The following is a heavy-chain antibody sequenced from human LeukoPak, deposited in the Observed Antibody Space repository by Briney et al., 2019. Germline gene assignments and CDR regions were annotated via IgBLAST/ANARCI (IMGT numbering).Heavy chain of an antibody. CDR2: LYIGRET. CDR1: GGSISNYY. J-gene: IGHJ4*02. D-gene: IGHD3-3*01. Sequence: SETLSLTCTVSGGSISNYYWSWIRQPAGKGLEWIGRLYIGRETDYNPSLKSRVTMSVDASNKQFSLRLTSVTAADTAIYYCARESRVFIGDGYYLDSWGPGTLITVSS. V-gene: IGHV4-4*07. CDR3: ARESRVFIGDGYYLDS.